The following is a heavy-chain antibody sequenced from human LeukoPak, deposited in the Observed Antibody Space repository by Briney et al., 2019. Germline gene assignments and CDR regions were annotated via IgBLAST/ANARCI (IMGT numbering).Heavy chain of an antibody. V-gene: IGHV3-23*01. D-gene: IGHD3-3*01. CDR1: GFTFSDYY. CDR2: ISGSGGST. Sequence: GGSLRLSCAASGFTFSDYYMSWIRQAPGKGLEWVSAISGSGGSTYYADSVKGRFTISRDNSKNTLYLQMNSLRAEDTAVYYCAKDEGYDFWSGYSNYYYYYMDVWGKGTTVTVSS. J-gene: IGHJ6*03. CDR3: AKDEGYDFWSGYSNYYYYYMDV.